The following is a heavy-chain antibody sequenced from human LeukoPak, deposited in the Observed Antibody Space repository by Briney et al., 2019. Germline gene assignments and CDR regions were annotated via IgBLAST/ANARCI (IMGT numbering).Heavy chain of an antibody. J-gene: IGHJ4*02. V-gene: IGHV4-59*08. Sequence: PSETLSLTCTVSGGSISTYYWSWIRQSPGKGLEWIGYMSYSGNSNYSPSLESRVTVSVDTSKSQFSLKLTSVTAADTAVHYCARNGGGWSFDYWGQGTLVTVSS. CDR3: ARNGGGWSFDY. CDR1: GGSISTYY. CDR2: MSYSGNS. D-gene: IGHD6-19*01.